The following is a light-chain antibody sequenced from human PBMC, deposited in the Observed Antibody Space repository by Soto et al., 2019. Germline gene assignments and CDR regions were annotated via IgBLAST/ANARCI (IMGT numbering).Light chain of an antibody. J-gene: IGKJ2*01. V-gene: IGKV4-1*01. CDR3: QQYYSTPPT. Sequence: DIVMTQSPDSLAVSLGERATINCKSSQSVLYSSNNKNYLAWYQQKPGQPPKLLIYWVSTRESGVPDRFSGSGSGTDFTLTISRLQAEDVAVYYCQQYYSTPPTFGQGTKLEIK. CDR1: QSVLYSSNNKNY. CDR2: WVS.